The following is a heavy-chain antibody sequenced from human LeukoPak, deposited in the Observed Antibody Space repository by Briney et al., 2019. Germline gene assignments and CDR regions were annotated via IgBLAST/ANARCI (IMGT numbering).Heavy chain of an antibody. D-gene: IGHD1-26*01. Sequence: KPSETLSLTCAVYGGSFSGYYWSWIRQPPGKGLEWIGEINHSGSTNYNPSLKSRVTMSVDTSKNQFSLKLSSVTAADTAVYYCARGFAGIVGATSTGYYYMDVWGKGTTVTISS. CDR2: INHSGST. CDR1: GGSFSGYY. J-gene: IGHJ6*03. CDR3: ARGFAGIVGATSTGYYYMDV. V-gene: IGHV4-34*01.